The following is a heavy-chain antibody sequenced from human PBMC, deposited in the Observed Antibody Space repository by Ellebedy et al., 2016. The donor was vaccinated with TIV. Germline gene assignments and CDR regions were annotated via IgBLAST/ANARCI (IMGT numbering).Heavy chain of an antibody. CDR3: ARTGDRRAAVGRKRNWFDP. CDR2: IYSTGST. D-gene: IGHD6-13*01. J-gene: IGHJ5*02. Sequence: MPSETLSLTCSVSGDSIRSFYYSWIRQPAGRGLEWIGRIYSTGSTNYRPALKSRINMSVDKSKNQLSLKLSSVTAADTAVYYCARTGDRRAAVGRKRNWFDPWGQGTLVTVSS. CDR1: GDSIRSFY. V-gene: IGHV4-4*07.